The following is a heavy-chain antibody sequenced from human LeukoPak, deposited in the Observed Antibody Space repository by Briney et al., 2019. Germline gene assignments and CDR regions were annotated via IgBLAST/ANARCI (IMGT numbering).Heavy chain of an antibody. J-gene: IGHJ4*02. V-gene: IGHV4-31*03. Sequence: SQTLSLTCTVSGGSISSGGYYWRWIRQHPGKGLEWIGYIYYSGSTYYNPSLKSRVTISVDTSKNQFSLKLSSVTAADTAVYYCASSGGYYFDYWGQGTLVTVSS. CDR1: GGSISSGGYY. CDR3: ASSGGYYFDY. CDR2: IYYSGST. D-gene: IGHD3-10*01.